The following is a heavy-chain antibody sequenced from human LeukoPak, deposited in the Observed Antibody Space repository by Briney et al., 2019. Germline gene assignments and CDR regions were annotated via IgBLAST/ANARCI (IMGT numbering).Heavy chain of an antibody. Sequence: ASVKVSCKASGYTFTGYHMHWVRQAPGQGLEWMGWINPNSGGTNYAQKFQGRVTMTRDTSISTAYMELSRLRSDDTAVYYCARGSAAAADYYYYGMDVWGQGTTVTVSS. CDR3: ARGSAAAADYYYYGMDV. CDR2: INPNSGGT. J-gene: IGHJ6*02. CDR1: GYTFTGYH. V-gene: IGHV1-2*02. D-gene: IGHD6-13*01.